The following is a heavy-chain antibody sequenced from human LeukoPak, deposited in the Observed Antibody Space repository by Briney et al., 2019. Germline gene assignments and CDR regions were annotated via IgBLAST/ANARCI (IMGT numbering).Heavy chain of an antibody. CDR2: ITPRFKTT. CDR1: GRSFSTYA. D-gene: IGHD3-10*01. J-gene: IGHJ4*02. Sequence: SVKVSCKASGRSFSTYAMNWVRQAPGQGLEWMGGITPRFKTTKYAQKFHGRVTITTGESTATAYMELSSLRSEDTAVYYCVKPGLGAFGFDYWGRGTLVTVSS. CDR3: VKPGLGAFGFDY. V-gene: IGHV1-69*05.